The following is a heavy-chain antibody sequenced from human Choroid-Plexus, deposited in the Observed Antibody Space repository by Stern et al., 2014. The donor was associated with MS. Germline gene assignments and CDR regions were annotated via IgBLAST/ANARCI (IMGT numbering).Heavy chain of an antibody. D-gene: IGHD2/OR15-2a*01. Sequence: VHLVESGGGVVQPGRPLRLSCVASGFPFGSCAMYGVRQAPGKGLGRGGGVSHDGSYKYYADSVKGRFTISRDNSQNTLYMQMSSLRPEDTAVYYCAKDRQYLTYFFDHWGQGSLVTVSS. J-gene: IGHJ5*02. CDR1: GFPFGSCA. CDR2: VSHDGSYK. CDR3: AKDRQYLTYFFDH. V-gene: IGHV3-30*18.